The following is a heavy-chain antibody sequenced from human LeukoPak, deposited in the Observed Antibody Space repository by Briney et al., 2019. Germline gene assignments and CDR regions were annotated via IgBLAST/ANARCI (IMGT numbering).Heavy chain of an antibody. CDR3: ARPQYGACDY. V-gene: IGHV5-51*01. Sequence: GESLKIPCKTSGSIFSSYWIGWVRQLPGKGLEWVGIIYPGDSKTRYSPSFQGQVTISVDKSISTAYLQWSSLKASDTAMYYCARPQYGACDYWGQGTLVTVSS. D-gene: IGHD4-17*01. CDR1: GSIFSSYW. CDR2: IYPGDSKT. J-gene: IGHJ4*02.